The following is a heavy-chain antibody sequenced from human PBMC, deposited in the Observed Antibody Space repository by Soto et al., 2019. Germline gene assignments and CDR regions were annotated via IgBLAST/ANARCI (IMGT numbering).Heavy chain of an antibody. CDR2: INHSGST. D-gene: IGHD5-18*01. V-gene: IGHV4-34*01. J-gene: IGHJ5*02. CDR1: GGSFSGYY. CDR3: ARGQKRGYSYGQRGNWFDP. Sequence: NPSETLSLTCAVYGGSFSGYYWSWIRQPPGKGLEWIGEINHSGSTNYNPSLKSRVTISVDTSKNQFSLKLSSVTAADTAVYYCARGQKRGYSYGQRGNWFDPWGQGTLVTVSS.